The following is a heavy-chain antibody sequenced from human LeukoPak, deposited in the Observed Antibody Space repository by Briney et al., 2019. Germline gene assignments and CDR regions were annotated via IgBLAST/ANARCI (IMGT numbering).Heavy chain of an antibody. Sequence: SETLSLTCTVSGGSISSYYWSWIRQPAGKGLEWIGRIYTSGSTNYNPSLKSRVTMSVDTSKNQFSLKLSSVTAADTAVYYCAREMGYDFWSANGYYNMDVWGKGTTVTVSS. D-gene: IGHD3-3*01. CDR1: GGSISSYY. CDR2: IYTSGST. J-gene: IGHJ6*03. CDR3: AREMGYDFWSANGYYNMDV. V-gene: IGHV4-4*07.